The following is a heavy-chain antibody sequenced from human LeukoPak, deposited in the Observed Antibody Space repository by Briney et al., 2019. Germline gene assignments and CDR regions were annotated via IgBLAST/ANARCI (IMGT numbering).Heavy chain of an antibody. D-gene: IGHD1-7*01. CDR3: AKGGNSITGTRVAPFDP. CDR2: IRYDGSNK. Sequence: GGSLRLSCAASGFTFSSYGMHWVRQAPGKGLEWMAFIRYDGSNKYYADSVKGRFTISRDNSKNTLYLQMNSLRAEDTAVYYCAKGGNSITGTRVAPFDPWGQGTLVTVSS. CDR1: GFTFSSYG. J-gene: IGHJ5*02. V-gene: IGHV3-30*02.